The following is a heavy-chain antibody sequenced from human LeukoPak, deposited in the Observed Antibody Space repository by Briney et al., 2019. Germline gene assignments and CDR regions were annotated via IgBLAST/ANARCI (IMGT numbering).Heavy chain of an antibody. CDR2: ITGSGDET. CDR1: GFTFSTYA. CDR3: ARKGGYGYSYGY. D-gene: IGHD5-18*01. V-gene: IGHV3-23*01. Sequence: GGSLRLSCAVSGFTFSTYAMSWVRQAPEKGLEWVSTITGSGDETYYADSVKGRFTVSRDNSKNTLFLQMNSLRADDTAVYYCARKGGYGYSYGYWGQGTLVTVSS. J-gene: IGHJ4*02.